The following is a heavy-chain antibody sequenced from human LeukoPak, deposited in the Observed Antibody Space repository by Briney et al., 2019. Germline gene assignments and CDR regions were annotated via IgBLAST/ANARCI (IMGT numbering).Heavy chain of an antibody. V-gene: IGHV3-30*02. J-gene: IGHJ4*02. CDR2: IRHDGSYQ. D-gene: IGHD3-22*01. CDR3: AKNRDSSDYPRDFDY. Sequence: GGSLRLSCAASGFTFSTYSMHWVRQTPGKGLEWVAFIRHDGSYQQYVDSVKGRFTVSRDNSKDTVYLQMNSLRTEDTAVYYCAKNRDSSDYPRDFDYWGQGTLVTVSS. CDR1: GFTFSTYS.